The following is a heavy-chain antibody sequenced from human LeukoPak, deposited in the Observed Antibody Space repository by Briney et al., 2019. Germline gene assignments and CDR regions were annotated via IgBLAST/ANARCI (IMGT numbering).Heavy chain of an antibody. Sequence: PGESLKISCKGSGYSFTTYWIAWVRQMPGKGLEWMGIIYPGDSDTRYSPSLQGQVSISADKSISTAYLQWSSLKASDTAMYYCARLGIADTGDAFDIWGQGTMVTVSS. D-gene: IGHD1-14*01. J-gene: IGHJ3*02. CDR3: ARLGIADTGDAFDI. CDR1: GYSFTTYW. CDR2: IYPGDSDT. V-gene: IGHV5-51*01.